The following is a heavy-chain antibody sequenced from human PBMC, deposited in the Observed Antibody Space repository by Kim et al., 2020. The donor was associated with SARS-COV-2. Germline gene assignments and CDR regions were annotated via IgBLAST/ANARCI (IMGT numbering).Heavy chain of an antibody. CDR1: GFTFSIYR. CDR2: IKEDGSEK. V-gene: IGHV3-7*01. J-gene: IGHJ6*01. D-gene: IGHD6-25*01. Sequence: GGSLRLSCAASGFTFSIYRMSWVRQGPGKGLEWVANIKEDGSEKDHVDSVKGRFIISRDNAKNSLFLQMASLSAEDTAVYFCVRGVRDTSGWSNYYAMDV. CDR3: VRGVRDTSGWSNYYAMDV.